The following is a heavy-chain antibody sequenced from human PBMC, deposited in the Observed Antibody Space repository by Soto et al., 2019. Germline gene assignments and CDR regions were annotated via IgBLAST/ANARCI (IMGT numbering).Heavy chain of an antibody. Sequence: GGSLRLSCAASGFTFDDYAMHWVRQAPGKGLEWVSGSSWNSGSRGYADSVKGRFTISRDNAKNSLYLQMNSMRAEDTDLYYCAKDISLVATRAGFALGYAFDIWGQGTMVTVSS. J-gene: IGHJ3*02. CDR3: AKDISLVATRAGFALGYAFDI. CDR1: GFTFDDYA. CDR2: SSWNSGSR. V-gene: IGHV3-9*01. D-gene: IGHD5-12*01.